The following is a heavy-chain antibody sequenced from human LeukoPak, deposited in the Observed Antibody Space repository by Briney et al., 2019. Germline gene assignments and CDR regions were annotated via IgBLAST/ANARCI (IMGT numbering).Heavy chain of an antibody. CDR3: ARVPTTVSIGGGHDY. CDR1: GFSLSTSGMC. CDR2: IDWDDDK. J-gene: IGHJ4*02. Sequence: SGPTLVNPTQTLTLTCTFSGFSLSTSGMCVSWIRQPPGKALEWLARIDWDDDKYYSTSLKTRLTISKDTSKNQVVLTMTNMDPVDTATYYCARVPTTVSIGGGHDYWGQGTLVTVSS. V-gene: IGHV2-70*11. D-gene: IGHD4-11*01.